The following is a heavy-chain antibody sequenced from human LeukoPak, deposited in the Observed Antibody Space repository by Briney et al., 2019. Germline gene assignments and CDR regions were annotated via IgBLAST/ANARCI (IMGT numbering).Heavy chain of an antibody. V-gene: IGHV4-39*07. J-gene: IGHJ3*02. Sequence: PSETLSLTCTVSGGSISSSNYYWGWIRQPPGKGLEWIGSIYYSGSTYYNPSLKSRVTISLDTSGNQFSLRLNSLTAADTAVYYCARAFSAWPHAFDIWGQGTMVTVSS. CDR1: GGSISSSNYY. D-gene: IGHD6-19*01. CDR2: IYYSGST. CDR3: ARAFSAWPHAFDI.